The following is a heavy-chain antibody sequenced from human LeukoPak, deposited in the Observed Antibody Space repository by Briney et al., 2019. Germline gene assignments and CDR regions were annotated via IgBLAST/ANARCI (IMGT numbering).Heavy chain of an antibody. CDR3: ARMGLYDSSGYLDY. J-gene: IGHJ4*02. CDR2: ISYDGSNK. CDR1: GFTFSSYA. D-gene: IGHD3-22*01. V-gene: IGHV3-30*04. Sequence: GGSLRLSCAASGFTFSSYAMHWVRQAPGKGPEWVAVISYDGSNKYYADSVKGRFTISRDNSKNTLYLQMNSLRAEDTAVYYCARMGLYDSSGYLDYWGQGTLVTVSS.